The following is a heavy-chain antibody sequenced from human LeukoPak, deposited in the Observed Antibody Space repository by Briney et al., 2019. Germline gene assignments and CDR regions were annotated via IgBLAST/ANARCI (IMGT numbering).Heavy chain of an antibody. CDR1: GFTLSTHW. CDR2: IKQDGSEQ. J-gene: IGHJ3*01. D-gene: IGHD3-22*01. V-gene: IGHV3-7*01. CDR3: ARNYNDTPTGGDVFDF. Sequence: GGSLRLSCAASGFTLSTHWMSWVRQAPGKGLEWVANIKQDGSEQEYVGSVKGRFIISRDNAQNSLYLQMNSLRAEDTAVYYCARNYNDTPTGGDVFDFGGGGPRVTVFS.